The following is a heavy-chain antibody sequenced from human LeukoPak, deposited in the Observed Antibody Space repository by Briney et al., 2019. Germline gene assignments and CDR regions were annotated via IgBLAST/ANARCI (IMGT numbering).Heavy chain of an antibody. CDR1: GFTFSNYG. Sequence: GGTLRLSCVASGFTFSNYGMSWVRQAPGKGLEWVSAISGSGGRTNYADSVKGRFTISRDNSKNTLYLEMNSLRAEDTAVYYCAKDIGSYYDYWGQGILVTVSS. CDR2: ISGSGGRT. J-gene: IGHJ4*02. CDR3: AKDIGSYYDY. V-gene: IGHV3-23*01. D-gene: IGHD3-10*01.